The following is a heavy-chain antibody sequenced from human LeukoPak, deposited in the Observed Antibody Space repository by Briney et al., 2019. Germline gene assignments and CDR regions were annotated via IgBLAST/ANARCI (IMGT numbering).Heavy chain of an antibody. CDR3: ARGWYCSSTSCYKRSDAFDI. J-gene: IGHJ3*02. D-gene: IGHD2-2*02. Sequence: SETLSLTCAVYGGSFSGYYWSWIRQPPGKGLEWVGEINHSGSTNYNPSLKSRVTISVDTSKNQFSLKLSSVTAADTAVYYCARGWYCSSTSCYKRSDAFDIWGQGTMVTVSS. CDR2: INHSGST. V-gene: IGHV4-34*01. CDR1: GGSFSGYY.